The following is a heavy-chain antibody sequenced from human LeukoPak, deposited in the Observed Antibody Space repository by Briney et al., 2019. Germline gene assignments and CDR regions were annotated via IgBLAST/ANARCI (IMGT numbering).Heavy chain of an antibody. J-gene: IGHJ6*02. CDR3: AREALSWQLVPYYYYGMDV. CDR2: ISAYNGNT. Sequence: ASVKVSCKASGYTFTSYDISWVRQAPGQGLEWMGWISAYNGNTNYAQKLQGRVTMTTDTSTSTAYMELRSLRSDDTAVYYCAREALSWQLVPYYYYGMDVWGQGTTVTVSS. V-gene: IGHV1-18*01. D-gene: IGHD6-13*01. CDR1: GYTFTSYD.